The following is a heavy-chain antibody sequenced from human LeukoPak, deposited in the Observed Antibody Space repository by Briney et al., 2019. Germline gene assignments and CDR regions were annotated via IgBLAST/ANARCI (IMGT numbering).Heavy chain of an antibody. CDR1: GFTFSDSA. V-gene: IGHV3-23*01. J-gene: IGHJ3*01. D-gene: IGHD5-24*01. CDR2: ISFSGANS. Sequence: PGGSLRLSCAASGFTFSDSAMTWVRQAPGKGLDWVSLISFSGANSLYADSVKGRFTISRDNSKDTLFLQMNSLRAEDTAIYYCARDIQLSTWGLGTMVTVSS. CDR3: ARDIQLST.